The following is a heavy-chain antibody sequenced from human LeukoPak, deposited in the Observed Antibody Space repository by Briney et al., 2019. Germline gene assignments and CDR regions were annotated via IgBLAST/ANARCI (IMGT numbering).Heavy chain of an antibody. Sequence: GGSLRLSCAASGFTFSSHSMSWVRQAPGKGLEWVSVIYSGGSTYYADSVKGRFTISRDNSKNTLYLQMNSLRAEDTAVYYCARGYYYDSSADAFDIWGQGTMVTVSS. D-gene: IGHD3-22*01. CDR1: GFTFSSHS. CDR2: IYSGGST. J-gene: IGHJ3*02. V-gene: IGHV3-53*01. CDR3: ARGYYYDSSADAFDI.